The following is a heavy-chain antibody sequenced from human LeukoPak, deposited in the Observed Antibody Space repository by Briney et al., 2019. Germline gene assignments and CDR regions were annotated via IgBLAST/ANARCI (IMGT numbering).Heavy chain of an antibody. CDR1: GYRFTTYW. CDR2: IYPGDSDI. CDR3: ATSPEAYYYDSSGSNWFDP. V-gene: IGHV5-51*01. Sequence: GESLQISCKGSGYRFTTYWIGWVRPMPGKGLEWMGIIYPGDSDIRYRPSFRGQVTISADKSISTAYLQWSSLRASDTAMYYCATSPEAYYYDSSGSNWFDPWGQGTLVTVSS. J-gene: IGHJ5*02. D-gene: IGHD3-22*01.